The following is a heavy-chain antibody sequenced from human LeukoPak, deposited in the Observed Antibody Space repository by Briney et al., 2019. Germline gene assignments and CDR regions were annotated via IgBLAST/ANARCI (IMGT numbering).Heavy chain of an antibody. CDR2: IYRSGSTT. J-gene: IGHJ4*02. D-gene: IGHD5-12*01. CDR1: GDSISSNNW. Sequence: PSETLSLTCAVSGDSISSNNWWSWVRQTSGKGLEWIGEIYRSGSTTNYNPSLKSRVTMSVDKSKNQFPLKLTSVTAADTAVYYCARVFGGYDGALAYWGQGTLVNVSS. V-gene: IGHV4-4*02. CDR3: ARVFGGYDGALAY.